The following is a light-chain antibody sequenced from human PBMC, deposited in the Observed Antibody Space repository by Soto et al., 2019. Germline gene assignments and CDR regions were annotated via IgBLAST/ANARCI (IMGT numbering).Light chain of an antibody. CDR2: DVS. CDR3: CSYAGSPRYV. J-gene: IGLJ1*01. Sequence: QSVLTQPRSVSGSPGQSVTISCTGTSSDVGGYNYVSWYQQHPGKAPKVMIDDVSERPSGVPDRFSGSKSGNTASLTISGLQAEDEADYYCCSYAGSPRYVFGTGTTVTVL. CDR1: SSDVGGYNY. V-gene: IGLV2-11*01.